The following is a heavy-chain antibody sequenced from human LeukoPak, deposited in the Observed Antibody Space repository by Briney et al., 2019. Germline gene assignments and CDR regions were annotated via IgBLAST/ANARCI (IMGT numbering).Heavy chain of an antibody. CDR1: GYTFTGYY. CDR2: INPNSGGT. J-gene: IGHJ6*03. CDR3: ARGYCSSTRCYLGNYMDV. V-gene: IGHV1-2*02. Sequence: ASVKVSCKASGYTFTGYYMHWVRQAPGQGLEWMGWINPNSGGTNYAQKFQGRVTMTRDTSISTAYMELSRLRSDDTAVYYCARGYCSSTRCYLGNYMDVWGKGTTVTVSS. D-gene: IGHD2-2*01.